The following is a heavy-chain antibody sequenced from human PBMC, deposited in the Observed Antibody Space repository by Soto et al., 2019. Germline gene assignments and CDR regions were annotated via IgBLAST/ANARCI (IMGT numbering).Heavy chain of an antibody. J-gene: IGHJ6*02. Sequence: GGSLRLSCAASGFTCSSYAMHWVRQAPGKGLEWVAVISYDGSNKYYADSVKGRFTISRDNSKNTLYLQMNSLRAEDTAVYYCARDEYSSSRRDYYYGMDVWGQGTTVTVSS. CDR1: GFTCSSYA. CDR2: ISYDGSNK. CDR3: ARDEYSSSRRDYYYGMDV. D-gene: IGHD6-6*01. V-gene: IGHV3-30-3*01.